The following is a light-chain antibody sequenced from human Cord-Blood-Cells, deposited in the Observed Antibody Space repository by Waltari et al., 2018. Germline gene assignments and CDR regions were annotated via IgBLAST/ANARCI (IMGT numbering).Light chain of an antibody. CDR3: AAWDDSLSGPV. CDR2: RNN. J-gene: IGLJ3*02. CDR1: SSNIGSNY. V-gene: IGLV1-47*01. Sequence: QSVLTQPPSASGTPGQRVNISCSGSSSNIGSNYVSWYQQLPGTAPKLLIYRNNQRPSGVPDRFSGSKSGTSASLAISGLRSEDEADYYCAAWDDSLSGPVFGGGTKLTVL.